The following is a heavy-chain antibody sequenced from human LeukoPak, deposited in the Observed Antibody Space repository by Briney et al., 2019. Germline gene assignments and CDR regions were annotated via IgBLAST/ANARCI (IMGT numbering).Heavy chain of an antibody. CDR3: AGYGEYWDWYFDL. CDR2: ISSSGSTI. J-gene: IGHJ2*01. D-gene: IGHD4-17*01. V-gene: IGHV3-48*03. CDR1: GFTFSTYE. Sequence: GGSLRLSCAASGFTFSTYEMNWVRQAPGKGLEWVSYISSSGSTIYYADSVRGRFTISRDNAKNSLYLQMNSLRAEDTAVYYCAGYGEYWDWYFDLWGRGTPVTVSP.